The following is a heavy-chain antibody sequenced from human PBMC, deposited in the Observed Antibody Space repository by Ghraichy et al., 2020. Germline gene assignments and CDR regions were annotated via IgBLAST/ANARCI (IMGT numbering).Heavy chain of an antibody. CDR1: DGSISSGDYY. CDR2: VHSSGGT. J-gene: IGHJ4*02. D-gene: IGHD2-21*01. CDR3: ARYSSVVIPTYFDH. V-gene: IGHV4-61*02. Sequence: SETLSLTCTVSDGSISSGDYYWTWIRQPAGKGLEWIGRVHSSGGTNYNPSLKSRVTISLDTSKSQFSLKLSSVTAADTAVYYCARYSSVVIPTYFDHWGQGILVTVSA.